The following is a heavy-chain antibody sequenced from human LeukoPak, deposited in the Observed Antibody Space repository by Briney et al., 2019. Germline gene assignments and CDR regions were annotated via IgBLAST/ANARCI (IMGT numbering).Heavy chain of an antibody. J-gene: IGHJ2*01. CDR1: GFTFSSYA. D-gene: IGHD2-2*01. CDR2: ISGSGGSI. V-gene: IGHV3-23*01. CDR3: AKMPHCSSTSCPYWYFDL. Sequence: GGSLRLSCAASGFTFSSYAMSWVRQAPGKGLEWVSAISGSGGSIYYADSVKGRFTISRDNSKNTLYLQMNSLRAEDTAVYYCAKMPHCSSTSCPYWYFDLWGRGTLVTVSS.